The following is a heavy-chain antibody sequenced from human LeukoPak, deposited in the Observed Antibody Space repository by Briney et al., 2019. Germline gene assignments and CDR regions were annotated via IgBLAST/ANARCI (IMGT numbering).Heavy chain of an antibody. V-gene: IGHV3-23*01. Sequence: GGSLRLSCAASGFTFSSYAMSWVRQAPGKGLEWVSAITGSSGWVYYADSVKGRFTISRDNSKNTLYLQMNSLRAEDTAIYYCASGRWELLQDCWGQGTLVTVSS. CDR3: ASGRWELLQDC. D-gene: IGHD1-26*01. J-gene: IGHJ4*02. CDR1: GFTFSSYA. CDR2: ITGSSGWV.